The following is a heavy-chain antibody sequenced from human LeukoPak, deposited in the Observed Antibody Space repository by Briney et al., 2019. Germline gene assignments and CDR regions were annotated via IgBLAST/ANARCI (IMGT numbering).Heavy chain of an antibody. CDR1: GFTFSSYS. CDR3: ARDVVVATTYGGMGV. Sequence: GGSLRLSCAASGFTFSSYSMNWVRQAPGKGLEWVSSISSSSSYIYYADSVKGRFTISRDNAKNSLYLQMNSLRAEDTAVYYCARDVVVATTYGGMGVWGKGTTVTVSS. J-gene: IGHJ6*04. CDR2: ISSSSSYI. V-gene: IGHV3-21*01. D-gene: IGHD5-12*01.